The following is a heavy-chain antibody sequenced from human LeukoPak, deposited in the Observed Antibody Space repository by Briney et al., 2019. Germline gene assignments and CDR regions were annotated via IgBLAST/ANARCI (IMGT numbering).Heavy chain of an antibody. D-gene: IGHD5-18*01. Sequence: GGSLRLSCAASGFTFSSSDMHWVRQATVKGLEWVSAIGTAGDTYYPGSVKGRFTISRENAKNSLYLQMNSLRAEDTAVYYCARGGYSYTFDPWGQGTLVTVSS. CDR1: GFTFSSSD. V-gene: IGHV3-13*01. CDR2: IGTAGDT. CDR3: ARGGYSYTFDP. J-gene: IGHJ5*02.